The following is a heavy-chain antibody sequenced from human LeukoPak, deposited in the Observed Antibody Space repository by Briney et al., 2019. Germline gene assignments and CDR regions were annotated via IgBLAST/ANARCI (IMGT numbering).Heavy chain of an antibody. CDR1: GGSISSGGYS. J-gene: IGHJ4*02. CDR3: AGSYRENYFDY. Sequence: PSETLSLTCTVSGGSISSGGYSWSWIRQHPGKGLEWIGYIYYSGSTYYNPSLKSRVTISVDTSKNQFSLKLSSVTAADTAVYYCAGSYRENYFDYWGQGTLVTVSS. D-gene: IGHD3-16*02. V-gene: IGHV4-31*03. CDR2: IYYSGST.